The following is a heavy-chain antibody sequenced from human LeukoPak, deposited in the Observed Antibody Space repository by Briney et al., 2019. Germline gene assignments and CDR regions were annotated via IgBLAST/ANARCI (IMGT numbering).Heavy chain of an antibody. CDR3: ARHLGEDWNYRRDLYYFDY. J-gene: IGHJ4*02. CDR2: ISAYNGNT. D-gene: IGHD1-7*01. V-gene: IGHV1-18*01. CDR1: GYTFTSYG. Sequence: ASVKVSCKASGYTFTSYGISWVRQAPGQGLEWMGWISAYNGNTNYAQKLQGRVTMTTDTSTSTAYMELRSLRSDDTAVYYCARHLGEDWNYRRDLYYFDYWGQGTLVTVSS.